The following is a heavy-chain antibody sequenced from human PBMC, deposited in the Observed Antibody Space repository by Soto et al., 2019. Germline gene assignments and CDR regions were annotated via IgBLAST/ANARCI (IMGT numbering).Heavy chain of an antibody. CDR1: GGTFSSYA. J-gene: IGHJ6*02. Sequence: QVQLVQSGAEVKKPGSSVKVSCKASGGTFSSYAISWVRQAPGQGLEGMGGIIPIFGTANYAQKFQGRVTITADESTSTAYMELSSLRSEDTAVYYCARAGGYNQYYYYGMDVWGQGTTVTVSS. CDR3: ARAGGYNQYYYYGMDV. D-gene: IGHD5-12*01. CDR2: IIPIFGTA. V-gene: IGHV1-69*01.